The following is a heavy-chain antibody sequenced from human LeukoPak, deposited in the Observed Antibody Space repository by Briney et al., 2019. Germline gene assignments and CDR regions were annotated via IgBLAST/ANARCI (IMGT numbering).Heavy chain of an antibody. V-gene: IGHV3-66*01. D-gene: IGHD3-22*01. CDR1: GFTVSSNY. CDR3: ARGVFYYDSSGSQYFDP. Sequence: GGSLRLSCAASGFTVSSNYMSWVRQAPGKGLEWVSVIYSGGSTYYADSVKGRFTISRDNSKNTLYLQMNSLRAEDTAVYYCARGVFYYDSSGSQYFDPWDQGTLVTVSS. J-gene: IGHJ5*02. CDR2: IYSGGST.